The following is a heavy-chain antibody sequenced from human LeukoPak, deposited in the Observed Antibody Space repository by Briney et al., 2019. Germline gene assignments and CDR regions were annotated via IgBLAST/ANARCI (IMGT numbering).Heavy chain of an antibody. CDR1: GFTFSSYA. V-gene: IGHV3-21*01. D-gene: IGHD1-26*01. J-gene: IGHJ4*02. Sequence: PGGSLRLSCAASGFTFSSYAMSWVRQAPGKGLEWVSSISSSSSYIYYADSVKGRFTISRDNAKNSLYLQMNSLRAEDTAVYYCARGRREWELLPRPFDYWGQGTLVTVSS. CDR2: ISSSSSYI. CDR3: ARGRREWELLPRPFDY.